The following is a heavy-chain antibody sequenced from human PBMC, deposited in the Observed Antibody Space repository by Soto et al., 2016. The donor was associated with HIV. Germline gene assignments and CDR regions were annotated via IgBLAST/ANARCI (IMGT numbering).Heavy chain of an antibody. CDR1: GFTFDGYA. CDR3: VKDNSGWYYFDF. CDR2: ISWNSGNI. Sequence: EVRLVESGGGLVQPDRSLRLSCAASGFTFDGYAMHWVRQVPGRGLEWVSGISWNSGNIGYADSVKGRFTISRDNAKNSLFLQMNSLRPEDTAFYYCVKDNSGWYYFDFWGQGNAGHRLL. J-gene: IGHJ4*02. V-gene: IGHV3-9*01. D-gene: IGHD6-19*01.